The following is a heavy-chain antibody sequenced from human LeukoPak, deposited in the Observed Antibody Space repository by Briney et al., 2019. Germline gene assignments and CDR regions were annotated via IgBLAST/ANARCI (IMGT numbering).Heavy chain of an antibody. D-gene: IGHD1-26*01. J-gene: IGHJ4*02. Sequence: RGAPLKTCCMGAGSSCASRWIGWWIRLPGERLQWMGIIYPGDSDTRYSPSFQGQVTISADKSISTAYLQWSGLKASDTAMYYCAIRYSGSYNDYWGQGTQVTVSS. CDR3: AIRYSGSYNDY. V-gene: IGHV5-51*01. CDR2: IYPGDSDT. CDR1: GSSCASRW.